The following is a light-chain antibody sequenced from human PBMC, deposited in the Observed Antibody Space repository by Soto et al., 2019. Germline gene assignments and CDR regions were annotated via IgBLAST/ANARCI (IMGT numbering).Light chain of an antibody. V-gene: IGLV2-14*01. Sequence: QSALTQPASVSGSPGQSITISCTGTSSDVGRYNYVSWSQQHPGKAPKLMIFEVSNRPSGVSNRFSGSKSGNTASLTISRLQAEDEADYYCSSYTTTSTRVFGGGTKLTVL. CDR1: SSDVGRYNY. CDR2: EVS. J-gene: IGLJ3*02. CDR3: SSYTTTSTRV.